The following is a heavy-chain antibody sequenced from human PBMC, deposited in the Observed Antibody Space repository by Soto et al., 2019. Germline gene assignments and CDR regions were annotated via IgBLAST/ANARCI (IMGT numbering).Heavy chain of an antibody. CDR3: ARDFRTYSHGVDV. J-gene: IGHJ6*02. CDR2: INPSSGGT. V-gene: IGHV1-2*02. CDR1: GYPFTGPY. D-gene: IGHD4-4*01. Sequence: QAQLVQSGTEVKKPGASVKVSCKASGYPFTGPYIYWVRQAPGQGLEWMGWINPSSGGTEFAEKFRGRVTVTRDTSIRTVFLELNSLTSDDTGVYFCARDFRTYSHGVDVWGQGTAVTVSS.